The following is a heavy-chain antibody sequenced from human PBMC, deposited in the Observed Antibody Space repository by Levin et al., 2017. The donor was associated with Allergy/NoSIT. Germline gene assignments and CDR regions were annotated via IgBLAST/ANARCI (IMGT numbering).Heavy chain of an antibody. CDR1: GGSISSYY. D-gene: IGHD3-9*01. CDR2: IYYSGST. V-gene: IGHV4-59*08. CDR3: ARELRYFDWEPGAFDI. Sequence: SQTLSLTCTVSGGSISSYYWSWIRQPPGKGLEWIGYIYYSGSTNYNPSLKSRVTISVDTSKNQFSLKLSSVTAADTAVYYCARELRYFDWEPGAFDIWGQGTMVTVSS. J-gene: IGHJ3*02.